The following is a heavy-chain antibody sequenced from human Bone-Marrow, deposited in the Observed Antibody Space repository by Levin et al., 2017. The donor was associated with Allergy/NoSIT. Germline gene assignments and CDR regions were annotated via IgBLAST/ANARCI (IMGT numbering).Heavy chain of an antibody. D-gene: IGHD2-2*01. J-gene: IGHJ4*02. Sequence: GGSLRLSCEASGFTFSSYAMHWVRQAPGKGLEYVSTINSNGGSTYYANSVKGRFTISRDNSKYTLFLQMGSLRPEDMAVYYCARGGCSRTSCYLTGVDYWAQGTLVTVSS. V-gene: IGHV3-64*01. CDR3: ARGGCSRTSCYLTGVDY. CDR2: INSNGGST. CDR1: GFTFSSYA.